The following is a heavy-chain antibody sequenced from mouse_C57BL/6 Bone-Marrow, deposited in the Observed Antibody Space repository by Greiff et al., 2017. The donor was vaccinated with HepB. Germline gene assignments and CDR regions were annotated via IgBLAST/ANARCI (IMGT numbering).Heavy chain of an antibody. CDR2: IYPRSGNT. Sequence: QVQLQQSGAELARPGASVKLSCKASGYTFTSYGISWVKQRTGQGLEWIGEIYPRSGNTYYNEKFKGKATLTADKSSSTAYMELRSLTSEDSAVYFCARWIYYGYDAWFAYWGQGTLVTVSA. D-gene: IGHD2-2*01. CDR3: ARWIYYGYDAWFAY. J-gene: IGHJ3*01. V-gene: IGHV1-81*01. CDR1: GYTFTSYG.